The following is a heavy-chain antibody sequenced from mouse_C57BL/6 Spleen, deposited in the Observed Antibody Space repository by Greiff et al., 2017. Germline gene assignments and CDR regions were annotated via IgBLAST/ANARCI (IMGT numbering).Heavy chain of an antibody. V-gene: IGHV1-59*01. CDR2: IDPSDSYT. CDR3: ARRDYYGSSYGGYFDV. J-gene: IGHJ1*03. CDR1: GYTFTSYW. Sequence: VQLQQPGAELVRPGTSVKLSCKASGYTFTSYWMHWVKQRPGQGLEWIGVIDPSDSYTNYNQKFKGKATLTVDTSSSTAYMQLSSLTSEDSAVYYCARRDYYGSSYGGYFDVWGTGTTVTVSS. D-gene: IGHD1-1*01.